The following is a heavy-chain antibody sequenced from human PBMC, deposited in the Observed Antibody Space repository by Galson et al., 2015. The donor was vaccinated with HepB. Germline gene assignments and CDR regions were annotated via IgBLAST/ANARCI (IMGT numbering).Heavy chain of an antibody. D-gene: IGHD3-3*01. J-gene: IGHJ4*02. CDR2: IWYDGSNK. CDR3: AKEPAGMEWSFDY. V-gene: IGHV3-33*06. Sequence: SLRLSCAASGFTFSSYGMHWVRQAPGKGLEWVAVIWYDGSNKYYADSVKGRFTISRDNSKNTLYLQMNSLRAEDTAVYYCAKEPAGMEWSFDYWGQGTLVPVSS. CDR1: GFTFSSYG.